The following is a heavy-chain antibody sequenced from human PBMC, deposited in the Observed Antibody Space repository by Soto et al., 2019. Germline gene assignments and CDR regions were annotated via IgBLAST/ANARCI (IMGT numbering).Heavy chain of an antibody. CDR2: MNPHSGDT. V-gene: IGHV1-8*01. J-gene: IGHJ4*02. CDR1: GYSFTSYD. Sequence: QVQLVQAGAAVKRPGASVKVSCKASGYSFTSYDIKWVRQAHGQGLEWMGWMNPHSGDTGFAQKFQGRLIMTRDTSTNTAYMELSSLRSEDTAVYYCARDSCVLANPRDMWGQGSQVSVSS. D-gene: IGHD5-12*01. CDR3: ARDSCVLANPRDM.